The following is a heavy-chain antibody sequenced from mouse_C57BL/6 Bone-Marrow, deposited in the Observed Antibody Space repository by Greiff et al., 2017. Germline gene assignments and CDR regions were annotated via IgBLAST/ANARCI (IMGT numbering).Heavy chain of an antibody. J-gene: IGHJ2*01. V-gene: IGHV1-18*01. D-gene: IGHD1-1*01. CDR1: GYTFTDYN. CDR2: INPNNGGT. CDR3: ARMDYGSSSFDY. Sequence: VQLQQSGPELVKPGASVKIPCKASGYTFTDYNMDWVKQSHGKSLEWIGDINPNNGGTIYNQKFKGKATLTVDKSSSTAYMELRSLTSEDTAVDYCARMDYGSSSFDYWGQGTTLTVSS.